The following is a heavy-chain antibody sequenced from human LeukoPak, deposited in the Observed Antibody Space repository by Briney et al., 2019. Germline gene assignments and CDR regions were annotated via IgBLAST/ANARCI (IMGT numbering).Heavy chain of an antibody. D-gene: IGHD6-13*01. CDR3: ARDNSHSRIYSTRGNAFDI. CDR1: RFTFSNYP. Sequence: PGRSLRLSCAASRFTFSNYPMHWVRQAPGKGLEWVAVISSDGNNKYYADSVKGRFTISRDNSKNTLYLQMNSLRAEDTAVYYCARDNSHSRIYSTRGNAFDIWGQGTMVAVSS. V-gene: IGHV3-30-3*01. J-gene: IGHJ3*02. CDR2: ISSDGNNK.